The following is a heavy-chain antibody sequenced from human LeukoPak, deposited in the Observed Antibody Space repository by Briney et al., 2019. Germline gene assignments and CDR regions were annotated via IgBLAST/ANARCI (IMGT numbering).Heavy chain of an antibody. CDR2: TYTSGST. D-gene: IGHD6-19*01. V-gene: IGHV4-4*07. CDR3: ARVSVAGNFDY. CDR1: GGSISSYY. Sequence: SETLSLTCTVSGGSISSYYWSWIRQPAGKGLEWIGRTYTSGSTNYNPSLKSRVTMSVDTSKNQFSLKVSSVTAADTAVYYCARVSVAGNFDYWGQGTLVTVSS. J-gene: IGHJ4*02.